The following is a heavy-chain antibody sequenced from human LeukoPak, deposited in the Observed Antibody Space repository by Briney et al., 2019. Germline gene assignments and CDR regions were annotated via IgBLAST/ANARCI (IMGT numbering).Heavy chain of an antibody. J-gene: IGHJ4*02. V-gene: IGHV3-7*03. CDR3: TRDGVAAGLYFDC. Sequence: GGSLRLSCAASGFPFSAYWMNGVRQAPGKGREWVASINQVGSEKYYVDSVKGRFTISRDNAKTSLYLQMNSLRAEDTAVYYCTRDGVAAGLYFDCWGQGTLVTVSS. CDR2: INQVGSEK. CDR1: GFPFSAYW. D-gene: IGHD6-13*01.